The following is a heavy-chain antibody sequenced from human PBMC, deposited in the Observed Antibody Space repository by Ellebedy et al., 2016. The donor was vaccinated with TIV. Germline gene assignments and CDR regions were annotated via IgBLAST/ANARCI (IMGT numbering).Heavy chain of an antibody. V-gene: IGHV3-30*04. D-gene: IGHD1-26*01. Sequence: GESLKISCAATGFTFSSHAMHWVRQAPGKGLEWVAVISYDAKNEYYADSVRGRFTISRDNSRNTLYLQMNSLRPEDTAVYYCAKEMAIGRPFDYWGLGALVTVSS. CDR3: AKEMAIGRPFDY. CDR2: ISYDAKNE. CDR1: GFTFSSHA. J-gene: IGHJ4*02.